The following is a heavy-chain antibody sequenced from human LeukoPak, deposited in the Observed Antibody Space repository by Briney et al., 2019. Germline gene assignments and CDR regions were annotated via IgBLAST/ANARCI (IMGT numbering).Heavy chain of an antibody. J-gene: IGHJ5*02. CDR3: AKEPYLGDYYDSSGLTNWFDP. Sequence: GGSLRLSCAASGFTFSSYAMSWVRQAPGKGLEWVSAISGSGGSTYYADSVKGRFTISRDNSKNTLYLQMNSLRAEDTAVYYCAKEPYLGDYYDSSGLTNWFDPWGQGTLVTVSS. D-gene: IGHD3-22*01. CDR2: ISGSGGST. CDR1: GFTFSSYA. V-gene: IGHV3-23*01.